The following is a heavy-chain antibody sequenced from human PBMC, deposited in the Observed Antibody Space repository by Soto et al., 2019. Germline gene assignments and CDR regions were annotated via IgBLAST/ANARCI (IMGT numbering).Heavy chain of an antibody. Sequence: GGSLRLSCAASGFTFSSYAMHWVRQAPGKGLEWVAVISYDGSNKYYADSVKGRFTISRDNSKNTLYLQMNSLRAEDTAVYSCASDPLGHWSFDLWGRGTLVTVSS. J-gene: IGHJ2*01. D-gene: IGHD3-10*01. V-gene: IGHV3-30*04. CDR1: GFTFSSYA. CDR2: ISYDGSNK. CDR3: ASDPLGHWSFDL.